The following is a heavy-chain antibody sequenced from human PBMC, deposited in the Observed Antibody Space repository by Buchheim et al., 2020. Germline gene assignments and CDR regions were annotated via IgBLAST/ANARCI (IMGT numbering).Heavy chain of an antibody. CDR1: GFTFSSYG. V-gene: IGHV3-33*01. J-gene: IGHJ4*02. Sequence: QVQLVESGGGVVQPGRSLRLSCAASGFTFSSYGMHWVRQAPGKGLEWVAVIWYDGSNKYYADSVKGRFTISSDNSKNQLSLQMNSLRAEDTAVYYCARTNRLYDYDRFDYWGQGTL. D-gene: IGHD3-16*01. CDR3: ARTNRLYDYDRFDY. CDR2: IWYDGSNK.